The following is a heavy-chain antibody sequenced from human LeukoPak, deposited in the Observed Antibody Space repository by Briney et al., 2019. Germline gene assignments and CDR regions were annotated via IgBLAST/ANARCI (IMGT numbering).Heavy chain of an antibody. D-gene: IGHD2-15*01. J-gene: IGHJ5*02. V-gene: IGHV4-30-4*01. CDR1: GGSISSGDYY. Sequence: SETLSLTCTVSGGSISSGDYYWSWIRQPPGKGLEWIGYIYYSGSTYYNPSLKSRVTISVDTSKNQFSLKLSSVTAADTAVYYCARETGVVVAATNPFTWGQGTLVTVSS. CDR2: IYYSGST. CDR3: ARETGVVVAATNPFT.